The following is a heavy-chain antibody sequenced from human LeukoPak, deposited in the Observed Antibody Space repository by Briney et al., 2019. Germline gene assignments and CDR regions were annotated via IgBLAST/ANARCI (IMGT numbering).Heavy chain of an antibody. CDR2: IYGGGST. Sequence: GGSLRLSCAASGFTVSSNYMSWVRQAPGKGLEWVSVIYGGGSTYYADSVKGRFTISRDNSKNTLYLQMNSLRAEDTAVYYCARDDNYYDSSGYYLGVEYWGQGTLVTVSS. CDR3: ARDDNYYDSSGYYLGVEY. J-gene: IGHJ4*02. V-gene: IGHV3-53*01. D-gene: IGHD3-22*01. CDR1: GFTVSSNY.